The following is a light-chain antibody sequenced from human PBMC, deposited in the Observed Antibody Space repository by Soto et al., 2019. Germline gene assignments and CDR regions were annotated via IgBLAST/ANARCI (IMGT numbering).Light chain of an antibody. V-gene: IGLV2-14*01. Sequence: QSVLTQPASVSGSPGQSITITCTGTTSDIGTYNYVSWYEHHPGKAPKLIIYEVTNRPSGVSNRFSGSKSGKTASLTISGLHYEDEDDYYCPSFTGFNTWVFGGGTKLTVL. CDR3: PSFTGFNTWV. J-gene: IGLJ3*02. CDR2: EVT. CDR1: TSDIGTYNY.